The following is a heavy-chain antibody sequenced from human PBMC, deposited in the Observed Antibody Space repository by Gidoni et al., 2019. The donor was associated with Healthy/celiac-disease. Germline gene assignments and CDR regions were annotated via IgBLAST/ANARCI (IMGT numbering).Heavy chain of an antibody. CDR1: GFSLSTSGVG. D-gene: IGHD3-22*01. CDR3: AHLSQYYDSSGYYPSFDY. CDR2: IYWDDDK. J-gene: IGHJ4*02. V-gene: IGHV2-5*02. Sequence: QITLKESGPTLVKPTQTLTLTCTFSGFSLSTSGVGVGWIRQPPGKALEWLALIYWDDDKRYSPSLKSRLTITKDTSKNQVVLTMTNMDPVDTATYYCAHLSQYYDSSGYYPSFDYWGQGTLVTVSS.